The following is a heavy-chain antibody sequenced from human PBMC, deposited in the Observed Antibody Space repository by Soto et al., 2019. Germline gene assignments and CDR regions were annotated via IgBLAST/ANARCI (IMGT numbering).Heavy chain of an antibody. Sequence: TLSLTCSVSGYSSSDYYWSWIRQTPGKGLEWIGYTHYSGTTYYNPSLKSRVTISEDMSRNQFSLSLSSVTAADTAVYFCARHYGGSAFDIWGQGTSVTVPS. D-gene: IGHD3-16*01. CDR1: GYSSSDYY. J-gene: IGHJ3*02. CDR3: ARHYGGSAFDI. CDR2: THYSGTT. V-gene: IGHV4-30-4*01.